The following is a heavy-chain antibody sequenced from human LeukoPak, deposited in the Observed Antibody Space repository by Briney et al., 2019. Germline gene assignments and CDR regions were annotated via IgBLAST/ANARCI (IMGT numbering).Heavy chain of an antibody. D-gene: IGHD2-21*01. CDR1: GFTFSSYS. CDR2: INHSGST. CDR3: ARHKGGLVKRYNWFDP. V-gene: IGHV4-34*01. J-gene: IGHJ5*02. Sequence: GSLRLSCAASGFTFSSYSMNWVRQPPIKGLEWIGEINHSGSTNYNPSLKSRVTISVDTSKNQFSLKLSSVTAADTAVYYCARHKGGLVKRYNWFDPWGQGTLVTVSS.